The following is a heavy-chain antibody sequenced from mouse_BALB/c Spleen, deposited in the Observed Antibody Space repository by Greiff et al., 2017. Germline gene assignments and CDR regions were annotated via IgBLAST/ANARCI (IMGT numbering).Heavy chain of an antibody. V-gene: IGHV5-6-4*01. CDR1: GFTFSSYT. CDR2: ISSGGSYT. J-gene: IGHJ3*01. Sequence: EVKVVESGGGLVKPGGSLKLSCAASGFTFSSYTMSWVRQTPEKRLEWVATISSGGSYTYYPDSVKGRFTISRDNATNTLYLQMSSLKSEDTAMYDCTRDGTKYGNYAAYWGQGTLVTVSA. CDR3: TRDGTKYGNYAAY. D-gene: IGHD2-10*02.